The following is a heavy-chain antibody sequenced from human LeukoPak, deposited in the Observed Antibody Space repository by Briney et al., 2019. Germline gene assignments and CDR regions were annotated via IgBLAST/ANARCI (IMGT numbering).Heavy chain of an antibody. V-gene: IGHV3-11*01. D-gene: IGHD6-13*01. Sequence: GGSLRLSCAASGFTFSDYYMSWIRQAPGKGLEWVSYISSSGSTKYYADSVKGRFTISRDNAKNPLYLQMNSLRAEDTAVYYCARTPDGMSAAVNPWGQGTLVTVSS. CDR3: ARTPDGMSAAVNP. CDR2: ISSSGSTK. CDR1: GFTFSDYY. J-gene: IGHJ5*02.